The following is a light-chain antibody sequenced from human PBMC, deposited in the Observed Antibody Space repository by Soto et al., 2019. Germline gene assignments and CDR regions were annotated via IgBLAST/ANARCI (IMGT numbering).Light chain of an antibody. J-gene: IGLJ2*01. CDR2: EVS. CDR1: SSDVGGYYY. V-gene: IGLV2-8*01. CDR3: SSYAGSNNLI. Sequence: QSVLTQPPCASGSPGQSVTISCTGTSSDVGGYYYVSWYQQHPGKAPKLMIYEVSKRPSGVPDRFSGSKSDNTASLTVSGLQAEDEADYYCSSYAGSNNLIFGGGTKLTVL.